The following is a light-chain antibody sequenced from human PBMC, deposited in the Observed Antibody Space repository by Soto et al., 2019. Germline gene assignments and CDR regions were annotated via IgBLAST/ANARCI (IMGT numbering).Light chain of an antibody. CDR2: EVS. Sequence: QSALTQPASVSGSPGQSITISCTGTSSDVGGYNYVSWYQQHPGKAPKLMIYEVSNRPSGVSNRFSGSKSGNTASLTISGLQAEDEADYFCNSYGSTSTRYVFGTGTTVTVL. J-gene: IGLJ1*01. V-gene: IGLV2-14*01. CDR3: NSYGSTSTRYV. CDR1: SSDVGGYNY.